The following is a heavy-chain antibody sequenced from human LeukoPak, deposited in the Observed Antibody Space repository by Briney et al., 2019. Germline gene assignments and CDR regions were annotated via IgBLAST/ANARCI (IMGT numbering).Heavy chain of an antibody. CDR3: AKDKGRSGVRGVIINPDY. Sequence: GGSLRLSCAASGFTFSSYGMHWVRQAPGKGLEWVAFIRYDGSNKYYADSVKGRFTISRDNSKNTLYLQMNSLRAEDTAVYYCAKDKGRSGVRGVIINPDYWGQGTLVTVSS. D-gene: IGHD3-10*01. V-gene: IGHV3-30*02. CDR2: IRYDGSNK. CDR1: GFTFSSYG. J-gene: IGHJ4*02.